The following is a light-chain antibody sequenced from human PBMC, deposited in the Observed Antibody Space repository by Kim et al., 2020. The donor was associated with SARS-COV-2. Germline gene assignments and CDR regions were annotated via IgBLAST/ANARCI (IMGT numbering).Light chain of an antibody. CDR3: QQDGRSPTT. Sequence: EVLLTQSPGTLSLSPGERAILSCRASQSVSSSYLAWYQHKPGQSPRLLIHGASSRATGVPDRFRGGGSGTDFTLTITRLEPEDFAVYYCQQDGRSPTTFGQGTRLEIK. CDR2: GAS. CDR1: QSVSSSY. V-gene: IGKV3-20*01. J-gene: IGKJ5*01.